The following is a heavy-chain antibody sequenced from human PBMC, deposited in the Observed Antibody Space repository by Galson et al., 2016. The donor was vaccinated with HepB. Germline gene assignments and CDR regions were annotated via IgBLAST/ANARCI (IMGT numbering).Heavy chain of an antibody. V-gene: IGHV3-15*01. CDR1: GFTFRNAY. CDR3: TTDRRVEPTGYYYGMDV. Sequence: SLRLSCAAPGFTFRNAYMSWVRQAPGKGLEWVGRIKSKTDGGTTAYAAPVKGRFNISRDDSKNTLYLQMNSLKIEDTAVYYCTTDRRVEPTGYYYGMDVWATGPRSPCP. CDR2: IKSKTDGGTT. J-gene: IGHJ6*02. D-gene: IGHD1-26*01.